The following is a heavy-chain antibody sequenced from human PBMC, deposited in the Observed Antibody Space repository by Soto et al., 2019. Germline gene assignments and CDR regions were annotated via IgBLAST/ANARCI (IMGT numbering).Heavy chain of an antibody. D-gene: IGHD1-26*01. CDR1: GYTFTSYD. V-gene: IGHV1-8*01. CDR3: ARGTYSGTYGVGVLDI. CDR2: MNPNSDNT. Sequence: QVQLVQSGAEVRKPGASVKVSCKASGYTFTSYDINWVRQATGQGLEWMGWMNPNSDNTGYPQKFQGRVTMTSDTATGTAYMELSSLRSEDTAVYYCARGTYSGTYGVGVLDIWGQGTMGTVSS. J-gene: IGHJ3*02.